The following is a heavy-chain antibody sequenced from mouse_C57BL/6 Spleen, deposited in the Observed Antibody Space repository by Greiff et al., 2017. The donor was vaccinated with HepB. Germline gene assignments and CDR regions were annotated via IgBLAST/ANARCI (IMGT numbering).Heavy chain of an antibody. CDR2: IYPRDGST. D-gene: IGHD1-1*01. Sequence: VQLQQSDAELVKPGASVKISCKVSGYTFTDHTIHWMKQRPEQGLEWIGYIYPRDGSTKYNEKFKGKATLTADKSSSTAYMPLNSLTSEDSAVYVCARGGTHYYGSSHWYFDVWGTGTTVTVSS. CDR3: ARGGTHYYGSSHWYFDV. J-gene: IGHJ1*03. CDR1: GYTFTDHT. V-gene: IGHV1-78*01.